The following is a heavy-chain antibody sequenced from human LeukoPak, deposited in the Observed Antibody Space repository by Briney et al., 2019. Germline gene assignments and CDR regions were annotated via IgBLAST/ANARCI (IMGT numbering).Heavy chain of an antibody. CDR3: ARGYYDILTGYYHNWFDP. V-gene: IGHV1-8*01. CDR1: GYTFTSYD. CDR2: MNPNSGNT. D-gene: IGHD3-9*01. Sequence: VAPVKVSCKASGYTFTSYDINWVRQATGQGLEWMGWMNPNSGNTGYAQKFQGRVTMTRNTSISTAYMELSSLRSEDAAVYYCARGYYDILTGYYHNWFDPWGQGTLVTVSS. J-gene: IGHJ5*02.